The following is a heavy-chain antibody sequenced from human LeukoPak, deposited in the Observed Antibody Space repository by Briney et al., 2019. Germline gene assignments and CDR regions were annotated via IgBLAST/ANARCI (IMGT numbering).Heavy chain of an antibody. CDR2: IIPILGIA. CDR3: ARDQLPQDLDP. Sequence: ASVKVSCKASGGTFSSYAISWVRQAPGQGREWMGRIIPILGIANYAQKFQGRVTITADKSTSTAYMELSSLRSEDTAMYYCARDQLPQDLDPWGQGTLVTVSS. D-gene: IGHD6-6*01. J-gene: IGHJ5*02. CDR1: GGTFSSYA. V-gene: IGHV1-69*04.